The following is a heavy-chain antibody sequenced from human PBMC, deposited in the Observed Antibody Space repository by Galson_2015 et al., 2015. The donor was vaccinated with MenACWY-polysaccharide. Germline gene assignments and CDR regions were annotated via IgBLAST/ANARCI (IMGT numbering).Heavy chain of an antibody. J-gene: IGHJ6*03. D-gene: IGHD4/OR15-4a*01. CDR3: ANWSYRANAVLSYYYYYMDV. CDR1: AFDFNKYV. V-gene: IGHV3-23*01. CDR2: ITPTGGTP. Sequence: SLRLSCAASAFDFNKYVMNWVRQPPGKGLQWVSSITPTGGTPSYADSVRGRFTITRDNPKNTLSLQMNRLGAEDTAVYYCANWSYRANAVLSYYYYYMDVWGKGTTVTVSS.